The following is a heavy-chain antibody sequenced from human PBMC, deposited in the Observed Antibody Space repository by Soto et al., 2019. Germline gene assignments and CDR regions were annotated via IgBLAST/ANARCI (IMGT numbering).Heavy chain of an antibody. CDR3: TTHPPTTVTNPLPYFDY. CDR2: IKSKTDGGTT. CDR1: GFTFSNAW. J-gene: IGHJ4*02. D-gene: IGHD4-17*01. Sequence: GGSLRLSCAASGFTFSNAWMNWVRQAPGKGLEWVGRIKSKTDGGTTDYAAPVKGRFTISRDDSKNTLYLQMNSLKTEDTAVYYCTTHPPTTVTNPLPYFDYWGQGTLVTVSS. V-gene: IGHV3-15*07.